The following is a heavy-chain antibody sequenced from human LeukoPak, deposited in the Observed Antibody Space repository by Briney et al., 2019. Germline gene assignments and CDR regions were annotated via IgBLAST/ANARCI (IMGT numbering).Heavy chain of an antibody. CDR2: IYYSGST. J-gene: IGHJ4*02. CDR3: ARAANTAMVFGY. CDR1: GGSISSYY. Sequence: SETLSLTCTVSGGSISSYYWIWIRQPPGKGLEWIGYIYYSGSTNYNPSLKSRVTISVDTSKNQFSLKLSSVTAADAAVYYCARAANTAMVFGYWGQGTLVTVSS. V-gene: IGHV4-59*01. D-gene: IGHD5-18*01.